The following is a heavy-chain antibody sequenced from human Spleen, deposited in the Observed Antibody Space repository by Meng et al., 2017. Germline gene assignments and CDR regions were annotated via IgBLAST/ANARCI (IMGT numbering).Heavy chain of an antibody. CDR2: INHSGST. CDR3: ARGPTTMAHDFDY. Sequence: QVPRQQWGSCRLKPSETLPLTCFVSGGSLSDYYWSWIRQPPGKGLEWIGEINHSGSTNYNSSLESRATISVDTSQNNLSLKLSSVTAADSAVYYCARGPTTMAHDFDYWGQGTLVTVSS. V-gene: IGHV4-34*01. D-gene: IGHD4-11*01. CDR1: GGSLSDYY. J-gene: IGHJ4*02.